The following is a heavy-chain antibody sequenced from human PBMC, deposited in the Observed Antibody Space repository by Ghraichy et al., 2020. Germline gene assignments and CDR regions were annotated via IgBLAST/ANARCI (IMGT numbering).Heavy chain of an antibody. V-gene: IGHV4-34*01. J-gene: IGHJ6*02. D-gene: IGHD5-12*01. CDR3: ARATIRDGMDV. Sequence: SETLSLTCAVYGGSFSGYHWTWIRQPPGKGLECIGEIDHSGSTNHNPSLRSRVTMSIDKSRNQFSLKLSYVTAADTAVYYCARATIRDGMDVWGQGTTVTVSS. CDR2: IDHSGST. CDR1: GGSFSGYH.